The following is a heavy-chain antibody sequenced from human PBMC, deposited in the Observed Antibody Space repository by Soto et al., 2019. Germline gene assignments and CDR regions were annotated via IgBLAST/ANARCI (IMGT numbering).Heavy chain of an antibody. D-gene: IGHD5-18*01. CDR2: IYYTGST. V-gene: IGHV4-61*03. CDR3: ARGAGFSYASTWFDI. Sequence: SETLSLTCTVFGASVSSGTYYWSWIRQAPGKGLEWVGHIYYTGSTNYNPSLNNRDTISVDTSKNHFSLQLTSVTAADTAVYYCARGAGFSYASTWFDIWGQATLVTVSS. CDR1: GASVSSGTYY. J-gene: IGHJ5*02.